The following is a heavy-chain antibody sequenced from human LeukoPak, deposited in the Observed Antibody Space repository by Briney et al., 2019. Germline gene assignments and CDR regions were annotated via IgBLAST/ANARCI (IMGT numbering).Heavy chain of an antibody. CDR1: GFTFSSYS. CDR3: AKDGSGSYRYYFDY. V-gene: IGHV3-21*04. CDR2: ISSSSSYI. Sequence: TGGSLRLSCAASGFTFSSYSMNWVRQAPGKGLEWVSSISSSSSYIYYADSVKGRFTISRDNSKNTLYLQMNSLRAEDTAVYYCAKDGSGSYRYYFDYWSQGTLVTVSS. D-gene: IGHD1-26*01. J-gene: IGHJ4*02.